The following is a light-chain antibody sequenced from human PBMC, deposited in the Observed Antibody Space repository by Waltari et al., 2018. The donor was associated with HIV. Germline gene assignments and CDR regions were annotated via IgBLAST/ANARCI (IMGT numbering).Light chain of an antibody. CDR3: QSYDSSLSGSV. CDR1: SSNIGARFD. Sequence: QSVLTQPPSVSGAPGQRVTISCTGSSSNIGARFDVPWYQQPPGTAPKLLIYGDNNRPSGVPDRFSGSKSGTSASLAITGLQAEDEADYYCQSYDSSLSGSVFGGGTKLTVL. J-gene: IGLJ3*02. CDR2: GDN. V-gene: IGLV1-40*01.